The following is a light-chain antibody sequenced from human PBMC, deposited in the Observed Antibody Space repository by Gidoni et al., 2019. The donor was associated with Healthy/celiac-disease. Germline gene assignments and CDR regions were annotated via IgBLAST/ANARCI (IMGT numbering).Light chain of an antibody. V-gene: IGKV3-15*01. J-gene: IGKJ1*01. CDR1: QIVSSN. CDR2: GAS. CDR3: QQYNNWPKT. Sequence: ELVMTQSPATLSVSPGERATLSCRASQIVSSNLAWYQQKPGQAPRLLIYGASTRATGIPARFSGSGSGPEFTLTISSLQSEDFAVYYCQQYNNWPKTFGQGTKVEIK.